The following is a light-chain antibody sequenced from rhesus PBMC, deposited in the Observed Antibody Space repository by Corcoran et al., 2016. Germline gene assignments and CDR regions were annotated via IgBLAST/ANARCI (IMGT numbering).Light chain of an antibody. Sequence: QVILTQSPATLSLSPGERATLSCRASQSVSSYLAWYQQKPGQAPRRLIYGASSRAPGIPDRFSGSGSGTEFTLTISSLEPEDVGVYHCYQHSSGYSFGQGTKVEIK. J-gene: IGKJ2*01. CDR3: YQHSSGYS. CDR1: QSVSSY. CDR2: GAS. V-gene: IGKV3-10*01.